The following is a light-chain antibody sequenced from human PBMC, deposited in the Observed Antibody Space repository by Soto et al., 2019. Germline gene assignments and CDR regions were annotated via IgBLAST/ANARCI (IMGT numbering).Light chain of an antibody. CDR2: GVN. J-gene: IGLJ1*01. V-gene: IGLV2-23*02. CDR3: CSYAGISTFYV. CDR1: SSDVGSYNL. Sequence: LTQPASVSGSPGQSITISCTGTSSDVGSYNLVSWYQQHPGKAPKLMIYGVNKRPSGVSNRFSGSKSGNTASLTISGLQAEDEADYYCCSYAGISTFYVFGTGTKATVL.